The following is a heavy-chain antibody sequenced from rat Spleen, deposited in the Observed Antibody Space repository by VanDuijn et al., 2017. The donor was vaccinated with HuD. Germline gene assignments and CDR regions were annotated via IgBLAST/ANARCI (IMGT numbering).Heavy chain of an antibody. D-gene: IGHD1-2*01. CDR1: GFTFSDYN. Sequence: EVQLVESGGGLVQPGRSLKLSCAASGFTFSDYNMAWVRQAPKRGLEWVASISYDGTNTYYRDSVKGRFTISRDNAKSTLYLQMDSLRSEDTATYYCVRDYDSYIRYWFFDFWGPGTMVTVSS. CDR3: VRDYDSYIRYWFFDF. CDR2: ISYDGTNT. V-gene: IGHV5-7*01. J-gene: IGHJ1*01.